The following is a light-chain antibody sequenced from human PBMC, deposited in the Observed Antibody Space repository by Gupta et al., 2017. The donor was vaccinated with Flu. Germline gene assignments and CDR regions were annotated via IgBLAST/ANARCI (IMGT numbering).Light chain of an antibody. V-gene: IGKV1-5*03. CDR1: QSISVW. CDR2: KTY. CDR3: QQDSSYPHS. Sequence: DIQLTQSPSTLSASVGDRVTITCRASQSISVWLAWYQQKPGKSPHVLIYKTYTLQNGVPPRFSGSGSGTEFTLTISSLQPDDFATYYCQQDSSYPHSFGGGTKLEIK. J-gene: IGKJ4*01.